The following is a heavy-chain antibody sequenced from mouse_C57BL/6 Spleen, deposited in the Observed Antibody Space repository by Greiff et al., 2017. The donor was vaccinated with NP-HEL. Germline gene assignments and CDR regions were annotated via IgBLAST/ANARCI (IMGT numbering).Heavy chain of an antibody. J-gene: IGHJ3*01. D-gene: IGHD2-9*01. CDR3: ASYYGYDGVFAY. CDR1: GFTFSSYA. V-gene: IGHV5-4*01. Sequence: EVQGVESGGGLVKPGGSLKLSCAASGFTFSSYAMSWVRQTPEKRLEWVATISDGGSYTYYPANVKGRFTISRDNAKNNLYLQMSHLKSEDTAMYYCASYYGYDGVFAYWGQGTLVTVSA. CDR2: ISDGGSYT.